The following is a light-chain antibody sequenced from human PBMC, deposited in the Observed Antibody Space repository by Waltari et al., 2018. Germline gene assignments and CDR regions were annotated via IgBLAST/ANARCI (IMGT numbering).Light chain of an antibody. Sequence: IVLTQSPGTLSLSPGEGATLSCRASPCVTRSTLAWYQQQFAQAPRLLIYGASSRATGIPDRFSGSGSGTDFTLTISRLEPEDFAVYYCQQYGDSSFTFGQGTTLEIK. CDR3: QQYGDSSFT. CDR2: GAS. J-gene: IGKJ2*01. CDR1: PCVTRST. V-gene: IGKV3-20*01.